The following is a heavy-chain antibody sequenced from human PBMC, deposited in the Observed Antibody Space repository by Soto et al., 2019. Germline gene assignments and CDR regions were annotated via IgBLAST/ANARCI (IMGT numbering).Heavy chain of an antibody. Sequence: ASVKVSCKASGHTFTGYYMHWVRQAPGQGLEWMGWINPNSGGTNYAQKFQGWVTMTRDTSISTAYMELSRLRSDDTAVYYCARESKSDYYYGSGSYSPWFDPWGQGTLVTVSS. D-gene: IGHD3-10*01. V-gene: IGHV1-2*04. CDR3: ARESKSDYYYGSGSYSPWFDP. CDR2: INPNSGGT. CDR1: GHTFTGYY. J-gene: IGHJ5*02.